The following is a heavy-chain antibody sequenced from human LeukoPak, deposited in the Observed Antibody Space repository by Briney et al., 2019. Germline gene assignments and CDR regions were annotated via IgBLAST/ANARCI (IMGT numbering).Heavy chain of an antibody. CDR1: GFTFSSYA. Sequence: PGGSLRLSCAASGFTFSSYAMHWVRQAPGKGLEWVAVISYDGSNKYYADSVKGRFTISRDNSKNTLYLQMNSLRAEDTAVYYCARDLPSAGEPTWGQGTLVTVSS. CDR3: ARDLPSAGEPT. CDR2: ISYDGSNK. V-gene: IGHV3-30-3*01. J-gene: IGHJ5*02. D-gene: IGHD3-16*01.